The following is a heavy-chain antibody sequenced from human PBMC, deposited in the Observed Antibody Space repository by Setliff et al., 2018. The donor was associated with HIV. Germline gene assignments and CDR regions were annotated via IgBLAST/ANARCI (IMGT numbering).Heavy chain of an antibody. V-gene: IGHV4-31*03. D-gene: IGHD3-10*01. CDR3: ASGSGSHYNSGDWYFDR. CDR1: GGSINRSNYY. Sequence: SETLSLTCTVPGGSINRSNYYWGWIRQPPGKGLEWIGYIYYSGSTYFNPSLKSRVAISVATSENQFSLILNSVTAADTAVYYCASGSGSHYNSGDWYFDRWGRGTLVTVSS. CDR2: IYYSGST. J-gene: IGHJ2*01.